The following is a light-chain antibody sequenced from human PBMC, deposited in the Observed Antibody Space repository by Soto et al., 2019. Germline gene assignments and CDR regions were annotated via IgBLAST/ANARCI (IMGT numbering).Light chain of an antibody. V-gene: IGLV2-14*01. CDR1: SSDVNYYNY. Sequence: QSVLTQPASVSGSPGQSITISCTGGSSDVNYYNYVSWYQQYPGKAPKLIIYEVRNRPSGVSNRFSGSKSGNMASLTISGLQAEDEADYYCSSYTSTTIVVFGGGTKLTVL. CDR2: EVR. CDR3: SSYTSTTIVV. J-gene: IGLJ2*01.